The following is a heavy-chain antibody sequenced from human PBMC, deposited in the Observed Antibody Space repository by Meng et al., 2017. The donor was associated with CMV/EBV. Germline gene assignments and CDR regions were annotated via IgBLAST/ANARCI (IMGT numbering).Heavy chain of an antibody. J-gene: IGHJ5*02. CDR3: ARFQLPGPHNWFDP. D-gene: IGHD2-2*01. CDR2: IISSLGIA. Sequence: SVTVSCKDSGGTFSSYAISWVRQPPGQGLEWMGGIISSLGIAHYAQEIQGRVTLTANKSTSTAYMELSMLRSEDTAVYCCARFQLPGPHNWFDPWGQGTLVTVSS. V-gene: IGHV1-69*10. CDR1: GGTFSSYA.